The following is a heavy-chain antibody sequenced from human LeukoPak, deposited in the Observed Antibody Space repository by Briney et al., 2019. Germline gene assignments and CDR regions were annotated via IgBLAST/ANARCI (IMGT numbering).Heavy chain of an antibody. CDR2: ISSSSSSV. V-gene: IGHV3-48*01. D-gene: IGHD6-6*01. Sequence: PGGSLRLSCAASGFTFSTSGMNWVRQAPGKGLEWVSYISSSSSSVSYADSVKGRFTISRDNAKNSLFLQVNSLRAEDTGVYYCARGGAARPDYWGQGTLVTVSS. CDR3: ARGGAARPDY. CDR1: GFTFSTSG. J-gene: IGHJ4*02.